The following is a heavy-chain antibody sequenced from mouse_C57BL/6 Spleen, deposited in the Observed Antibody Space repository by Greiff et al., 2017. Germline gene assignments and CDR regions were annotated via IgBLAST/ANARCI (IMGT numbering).Heavy chain of an antibody. CDR3: ARRRNYDYDGGDFDY. D-gene: IGHD2-4*01. CDR2: IHPNSGST. V-gene: IGHV1-64*01. J-gene: IGHJ2*01. CDR1: GYTFTSYW. Sequence: QVQLQQSGAELVKPGASVKLSCKASGYTFTSYWMHWVKQRPGQGLEWIGMIHPNSGSTNYNEKFKSKATLTVDKSSSTAYMQLSSLTSEDSAVYYCARRRNYDYDGGDFDYWGQGTTLTVSS.